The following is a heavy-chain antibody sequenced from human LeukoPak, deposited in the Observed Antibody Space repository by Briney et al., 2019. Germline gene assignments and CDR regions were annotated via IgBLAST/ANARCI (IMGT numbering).Heavy chain of an antibody. D-gene: IGHD5-24*01. CDR3: ARDGGRDGYTKDYYYYYMDV. Sequence: SVKVSFKASGGTFSIYAISWVRQAPGQGLEWMGGIIPIFGTANYAQKFQGRVTITTDESTSTAYMELSSLRSEDTAVYYCARDGGRDGYTKDYYYYYMDVWGKGTTVTVSS. CDR2: IIPIFGTA. V-gene: IGHV1-69*05. J-gene: IGHJ6*03. CDR1: GGTFSIYA.